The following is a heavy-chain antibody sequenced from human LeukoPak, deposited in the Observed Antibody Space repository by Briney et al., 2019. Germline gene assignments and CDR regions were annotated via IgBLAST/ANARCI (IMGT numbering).Heavy chain of an antibody. V-gene: IGHV3-23*01. CDR3: AKSSYDILTGFDY. CDR2: ISGSGADT. D-gene: IGHD3-9*01. J-gene: IGHJ4*02. CDR1: GFTVSSNY. Sequence: GGSLRLSCAASGFTVSSNYMSWVRQAPGKGLEWVSLISGSGADTWYAASVTGRFTISRDNSKNTLYLQMNSQRAEDTAIYYCAKSSYDILTGFDYWGQGTLVTVSS.